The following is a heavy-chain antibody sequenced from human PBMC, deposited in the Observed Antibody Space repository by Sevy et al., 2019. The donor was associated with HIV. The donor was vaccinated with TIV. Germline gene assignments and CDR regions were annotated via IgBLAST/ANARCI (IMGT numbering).Heavy chain of an antibody. CDR3: ARHLYYDSYPDLAY. CDR2: IDPSESQI. V-gene: IGHV5-10-1*01. Sequence: GESLKISCKGSGYSFNSHRITWVRQVPGKGLEWMGRIDPSESQINYSPSFEGHVTLSVDKSLTTAYLQWSSLKASDTAIYYCARHLYYDSYPDLAYWGQGTLVTVSS. CDR1: GYSFNSHR. J-gene: IGHJ4*02. D-gene: IGHD3-3*01.